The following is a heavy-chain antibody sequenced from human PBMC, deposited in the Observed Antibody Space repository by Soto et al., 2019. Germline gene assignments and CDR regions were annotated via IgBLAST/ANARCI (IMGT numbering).Heavy chain of an antibody. V-gene: IGHV5-51*01. D-gene: IGHD6-6*01. Sequence: LKISCKASGYSFTNYWIGWVRQMPGKGLEWMGIIYPGDSDTRYSPSFQGQVTISADKSISTAYLQWSSLKASDTAMYYCARPEDSSSKGMAYWGQGTLVTV. CDR1: GYSFTNYW. J-gene: IGHJ4*02. CDR2: IYPGDSDT. CDR3: ARPEDSSSKGMAY.